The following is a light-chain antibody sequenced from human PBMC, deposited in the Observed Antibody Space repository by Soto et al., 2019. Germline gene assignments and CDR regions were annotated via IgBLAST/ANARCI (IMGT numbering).Light chain of an antibody. Sequence: EIVMTQSPATLSVSPGEGATLSCRASQTVRSNLAWYQQKPGQAPRLLIYGVFTRATGIPARFSASGSGTEFTLTISSLQSEDFAVYYCQQYSDWPPSITFGQGTRLEMK. CDR2: GVF. J-gene: IGKJ5*01. V-gene: IGKV3-15*01. CDR1: QTVRSN. CDR3: QQYSDWPPSIT.